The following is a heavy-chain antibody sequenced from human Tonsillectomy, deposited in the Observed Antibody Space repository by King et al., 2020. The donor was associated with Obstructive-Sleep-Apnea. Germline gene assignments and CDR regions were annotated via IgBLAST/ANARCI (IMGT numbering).Heavy chain of an antibody. J-gene: IGHJ6*02. CDR1: GFTFSSYW. Sequence: EVQLVESGGGLVQPGGSLRLSCAASGFTFSSYWMHWVRQAPGKGLVWVSRINSDGSTTTYADSVKGRFTISRDNATNTLHLQMSSLRAEDTAVYFCARDRDCRSTSCFFGMDVWGQGTTVTVSS. CDR2: INSDGSTT. CDR3: ARDRDCRSTSCFFGMDV. D-gene: IGHD2-2*01. V-gene: IGHV3-74*01.